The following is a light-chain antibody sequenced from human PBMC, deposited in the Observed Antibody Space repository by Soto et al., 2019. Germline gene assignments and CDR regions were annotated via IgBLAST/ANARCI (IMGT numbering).Light chain of an antibody. J-gene: IGKJ5*01. Sequence: EIVMAQSPATLSVSPGERATLSCRAGQSVGSNLAWYQQKPGQAPRLLIYDASTRATGIPDRFSGSGSGTDFTLTISRLEPEDFAVYYCQQYGRSPITFGQGTRLEI. CDR2: DAS. CDR1: QSVGSN. CDR3: QQYGRSPIT. V-gene: IGKV3-20*01.